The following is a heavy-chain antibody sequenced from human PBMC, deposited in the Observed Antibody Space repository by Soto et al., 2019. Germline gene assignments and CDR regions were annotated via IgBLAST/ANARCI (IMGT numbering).Heavy chain of an antibody. V-gene: IGHV4-4*07. J-gene: IGHJ3*02. CDR1: GGSISNKY. CDR3: ARALDSSGWYGDDAFDI. Sequence: LSLTCNVSGGSISNKYWSWIRQPSVKGLEWIGRMSSSGVTNYSPSFKSRVTMSVDMSKNQFSLKLSSVTATEAAVYYCARALDSSGWYGDDAFDIWGRGTMVTVSS. D-gene: IGHD6-19*01. CDR2: MSSSGVT.